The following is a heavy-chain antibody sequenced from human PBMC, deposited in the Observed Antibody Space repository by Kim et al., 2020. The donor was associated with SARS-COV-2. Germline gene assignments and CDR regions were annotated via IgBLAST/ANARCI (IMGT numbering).Heavy chain of an antibody. CDR1: GDSVRGNGYY. D-gene: IGHD1-20*01. V-gene: IGHV4-39*01. CDR3: AKIIYYNRACSDP. Sequence: SETLSLTCTVSGDSVRGNGYYWGWLRQPPGKGLEWIGSVDYSGSTYYSPSLKSRVTMSLDSSENQFALELTSVTAADTAVYYCAKIIYYNRACSDPWGQGTLVTVSS. CDR2: VDYSGST. J-gene: IGHJ5*02.